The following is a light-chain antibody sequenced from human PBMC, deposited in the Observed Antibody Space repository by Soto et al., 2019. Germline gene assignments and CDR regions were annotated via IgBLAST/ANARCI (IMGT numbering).Light chain of an antibody. V-gene: IGLV2-14*03. CDR3: SSVTSTSTVV. J-gene: IGLJ3*02. CDR1: SSDVGGYNY. Sequence: QSVLTQPASVSGSPGQSITISCTGTSSDVGGYNYVSWYQQYPGKAPRLIIYDVINRPSGVSYRFSGSKSGNTASLTISGLQAEDEGDYYCSSVTSTSTVVFGGGTKVTVL. CDR2: DVI.